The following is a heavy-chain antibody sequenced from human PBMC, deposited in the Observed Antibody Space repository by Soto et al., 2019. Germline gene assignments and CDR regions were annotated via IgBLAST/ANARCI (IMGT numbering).Heavy chain of an antibody. D-gene: IGHD2-2*01. V-gene: IGHV3-66*01. J-gene: IGHJ4*02. Sequence: GGSLRLSCAASGFTVNSNYMSWVRQAPGKGLEWVSVIYSGGSTYYADSVKGRFTISRDNSKNTLYLQMNSLRAEDTAVYYCARGYCSSTSCYWAEYFDYWGQGTLVTVSS. CDR1: GFTVNSNY. CDR3: ARGYCSSTSCYWAEYFDY. CDR2: IYSGGST.